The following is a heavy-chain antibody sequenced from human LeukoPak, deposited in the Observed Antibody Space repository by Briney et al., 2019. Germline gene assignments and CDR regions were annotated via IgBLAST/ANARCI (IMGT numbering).Heavy chain of an antibody. V-gene: IGHV4-59*08. Sequence: PSETLSLTCTVSGGSISSYYWSWIRQPPGKGLEWIGYICYSGSTNYNPSLKSRVTISVDTSKNQFSLKLSSVTAADTAVYYCARVYGSGSYPYYYYGMDVWGQGTTVTVSS. CDR3: ARVYGSGSYPYYYYGMDV. CDR2: ICYSGST. CDR1: GGSISSYY. D-gene: IGHD3-10*01. J-gene: IGHJ6*02.